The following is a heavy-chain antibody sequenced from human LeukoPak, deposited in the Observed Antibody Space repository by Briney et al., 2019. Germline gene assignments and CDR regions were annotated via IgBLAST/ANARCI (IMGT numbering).Heavy chain of an antibody. Sequence: GGSLRLYCTASGFTFGDYAMSWFRQAPGKGLEWVGFIRSKAYGGTTEYAASVKGRFTISRDDSKSIAYLQMNSLKTEDTAVYYCTRDLPSTVTYYFDYWGQGTLVTVSS. CDR2: IRSKAYGGTT. CDR3: TRDLPSTVTYYFDY. CDR1: GFTFGDYA. D-gene: IGHD4-17*01. V-gene: IGHV3-49*03. J-gene: IGHJ4*02.